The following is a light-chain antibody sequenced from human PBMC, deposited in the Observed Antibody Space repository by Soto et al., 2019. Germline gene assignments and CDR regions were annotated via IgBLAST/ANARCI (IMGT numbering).Light chain of an antibody. Sequence: EFVLTQSPGTLSLSPGERATLSCRASQSVRSNYLAWYQQKPGQSPRLLIYGASNRATSIPDRFSGSGSGTYFTLTISILEPEDSAVFYWQHYGSSAYTFGQGTTLEIK. V-gene: IGKV3-20*01. CDR2: GAS. CDR3: QHYGSSAYT. CDR1: QSVRSNY. J-gene: IGKJ2*01.